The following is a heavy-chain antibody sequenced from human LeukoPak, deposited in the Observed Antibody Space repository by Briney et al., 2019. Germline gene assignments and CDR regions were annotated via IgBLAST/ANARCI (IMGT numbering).Heavy chain of an antibody. CDR1: GGSISSGSYY. D-gene: IGHD2/OR15-2a*01. CDR3: ARGRGYNSFDY. Sequence: SQTLSLTCTVSGGSISSGSYYWSWIRQPAGKGLEWIGRIYTSGSTNYNPSLKSRVTISVDTSKNQFSLKLSSVTAADTAVYYCARGRGYNSFDYWGQGTVVTVSS. CDR2: IYTSGST. J-gene: IGHJ4*02. V-gene: IGHV4-61*02.